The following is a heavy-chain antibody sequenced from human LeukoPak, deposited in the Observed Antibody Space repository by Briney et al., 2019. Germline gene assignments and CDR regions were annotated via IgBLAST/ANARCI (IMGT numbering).Heavy chain of an antibody. D-gene: IGHD3-22*01. Sequence: PGGSLRLSCTASGFTFSYHWMHWVRQVPGKGLVWLSRIDGGGSSTSYADSVKGRFSISRDNSKSTLYLQMSSLRAEDTAVYYCARGPGSSGGAYVGDYWGHGTLVTVSS. CDR1: GFTFSYHW. CDR2: IDGGGSST. V-gene: IGHV3-74*01. CDR3: ARGPGSSGGAYVGDY. J-gene: IGHJ4*01.